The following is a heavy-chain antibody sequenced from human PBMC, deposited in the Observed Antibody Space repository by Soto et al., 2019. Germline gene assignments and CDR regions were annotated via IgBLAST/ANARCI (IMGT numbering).Heavy chain of an antibody. Sequence: SVKVTCKASGFTFTSYDINWVRQATGQGLEWMGWMNPNSGNTGYAQKFQGRVTMTRNTSISTAYMELSSLRSEDTAVYYCARSRYKYYYDSSGYYSVGMDVWGQGTTVTVSS. V-gene: IGHV1-8*01. CDR1: GFTFTSYD. CDR2: MNPNSGNT. J-gene: IGHJ6*02. CDR3: ARSRYKYYYDSSGYYSVGMDV. D-gene: IGHD3-22*01.